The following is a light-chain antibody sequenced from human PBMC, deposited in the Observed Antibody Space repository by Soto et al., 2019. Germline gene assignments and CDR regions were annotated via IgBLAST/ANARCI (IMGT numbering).Light chain of an antibody. CDR1: QIISSW. J-gene: IGKJ1*01. Sequence: DVQMTLSPSTLSASVGGRFTSTFRASQIISSWLALYQHKPGKAPKLLIYKASSLESGVPSRFSGSGSGTEFTLTLSSLQPDDFATYYCQQYNSYAWTFGQGTKVDIK. V-gene: IGKV1-5*03. CDR2: KAS. CDR3: QQYNSYAWT.